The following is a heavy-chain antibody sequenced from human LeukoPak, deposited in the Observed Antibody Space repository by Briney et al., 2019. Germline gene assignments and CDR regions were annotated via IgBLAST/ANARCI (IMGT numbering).Heavy chain of an antibody. V-gene: IGHV1-18*04. CDR3: ARGGEYCTGVSCYWFDP. D-gene: IGHD2-15*01. Sequence: ASVKVSCKTSGYTLTSYGISWVRQAPGQGLEWMGWISAYNGNTNYAQKVQGRVTMTTDTSTSTAYMELRSLRSDDTAVYYCARGGEYCTGVSCYWFDPWGQGTLVTVSS. J-gene: IGHJ5*02. CDR2: ISAYNGNT. CDR1: GYTLTSYG.